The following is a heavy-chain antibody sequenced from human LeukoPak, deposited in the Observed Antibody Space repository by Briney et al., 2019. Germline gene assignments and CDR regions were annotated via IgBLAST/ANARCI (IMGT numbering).Heavy chain of an antibody. J-gene: IGHJ4*02. CDR1: KFSFKDYG. Sequence: GGSLRLSCVASKFSFKDYGMHWVRLSPDKGLEWVAFIRYDSNNRFYSESVKDRFTISRDNAKNSLYLQMNSLRAEDTAVYYCARTNLWFGEIDYWGQGTLVTVSS. D-gene: IGHD3-10*01. CDR3: ARTNLWFGEIDY. CDR2: IRYDSNNR. V-gene: IGHV3-30*02.